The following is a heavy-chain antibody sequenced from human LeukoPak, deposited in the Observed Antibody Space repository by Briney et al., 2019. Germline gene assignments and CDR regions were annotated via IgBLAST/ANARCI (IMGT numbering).Heavy chain of an antibody. V-gene: IGHV4-61*02. D-gene: IGHD1-7*01. CDR2: IYTSGTT. J-gene: IGHJ5*02. CDR1: GGSVSSGNYY. Sequence: SQTLSLTCTVSGGSVSSGNYYWSWIRQPAGQGLEWIVRIYTSGTTNYYPSLHSRVTILLYTSKNQFSQKLSSVTAADTAVYYCARAVGSSESNYFDPWGQGTLATVSS. CDR3: ARAVGSSESNYFDP.